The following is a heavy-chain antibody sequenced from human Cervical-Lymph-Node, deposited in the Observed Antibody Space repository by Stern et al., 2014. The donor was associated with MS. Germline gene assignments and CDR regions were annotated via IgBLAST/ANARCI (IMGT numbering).Heavy chain of an antibody. Sequence: VQLVQSGAEVQKPGSSVKVSCRASGGTFSSSDISWVRQAPGQGLEWMGGIIPIIGTANYAQKYQGRVTITADEYTSTAYMELSSLRSEDTAIYYCALGGFGHYFEYWGQGTLVTVSS. CDR2: IIPIIGTA. CDR3: ALGGFGHYFEY. V-gene: IGHV1-69*01. D-gene: IGHD3-10*01. CDR1: GGTFSSSD. J-gene: IGHJ4*02.